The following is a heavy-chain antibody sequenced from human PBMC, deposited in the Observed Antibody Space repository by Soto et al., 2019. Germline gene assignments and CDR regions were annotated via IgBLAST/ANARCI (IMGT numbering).Heavy chain of an antibody. J-gene: IGHJ4*02. V-gene: IGHV3-53*04. Sequence: EVQLVESGGGLVQPGGSLRLSCVVSGFIISTNYMSWVRQAPGKGLEWVSIVYSGGNTFYADSVKGRFTISRHNSKNTLYLQMNSLRAGDTAVYYCARVTPQDYFDYWGQGTLVTVSS. CDR1: GFIISTNY. CDR2: VYSGGNT. CDR3: ARVTPQDYFDY.